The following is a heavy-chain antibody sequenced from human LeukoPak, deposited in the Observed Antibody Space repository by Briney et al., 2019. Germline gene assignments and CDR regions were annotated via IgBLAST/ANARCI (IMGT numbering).Heavy chain of an antibody. CDR2: ISGSGRSI. D-gene: IGHD3-22*01. CDR3: AKGCHYYDSFYYFDY. V-gene: IGHV3-23*01. Sequence: GGSLRLSCAASGFTFNNFVMTWVRQAPGKGLEWVSGISGSGRSIYYTDSVKGRFTISRDNSKNTLYLQMTSLRAEDTAVYYCAKGCHYYDSFYYFDYWGQGTLVTVSS. CDR1: GFTFNNFV. J-gene: IGHJ4*02.